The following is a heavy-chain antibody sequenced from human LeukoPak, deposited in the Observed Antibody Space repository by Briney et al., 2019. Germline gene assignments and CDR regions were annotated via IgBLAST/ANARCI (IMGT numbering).Heavy chain of an antibody. CDR3: ALRGVAARSRFDY. D-gene: IGHD6-6*01. CDR1: GGSFSGYY. J-gene: IGHJ4*02. V-gene: IGHV4-34*01. CDR2: INHSGST. Sequence: PSETLSLTCAVYGGSFSGYYWSWIRQPPGKGLEWIGEINHSGSTNYNPSLKSRVTISVDTSKNQFSLKLSSVTAADTAVYYCALRGVAARSRFDYWGQGTLVTVSS.